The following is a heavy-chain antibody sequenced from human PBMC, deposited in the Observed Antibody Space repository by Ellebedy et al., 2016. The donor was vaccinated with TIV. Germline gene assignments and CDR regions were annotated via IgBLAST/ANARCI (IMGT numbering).Heavy chain of an antibody. D-gene: IGHD3-10*01. Sequence: MPSETLSLTCTVPGGSTSAYSWSWFRQPAGKGLEWVGPIDASGSARYNASLRSRVTMSVDTSKKQVSLGLSSLTAADTAVYYYARGGDRASFYYWGQGTLVTVSS. CDR2: IDASGSA. V-gene: IGHV4-4*07. J-gene: IGHJ4*02. CDR1: GGSTSAYS. CDR3: ARGGDRASFYY.